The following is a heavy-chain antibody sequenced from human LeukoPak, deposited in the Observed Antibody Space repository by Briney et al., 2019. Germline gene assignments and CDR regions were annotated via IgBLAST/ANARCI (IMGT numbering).Heavy chain of an antibody. J-gene: IGHJ6*02. Sequence: VRQXPGRGLEWXXFISFDGSXEFYADSLKGRFTISRDNSKDTLYLQMDSLRTEDTALYYCAREEHDYVWGSYRYYYYYGIDVWGQGTTVTVSS. D-gene: IGHD3-16*02. CDR3: AREEHDYVWGSYRYYYYYGIDV. V-gene: IGHV3-30*03. CDR2: ISFDGSXE.